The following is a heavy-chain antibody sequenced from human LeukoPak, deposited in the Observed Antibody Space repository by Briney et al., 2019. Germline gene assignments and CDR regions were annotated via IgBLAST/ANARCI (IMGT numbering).Heavy chain of an antibody. Sequence: GGSLRLSCAASGFTFSSYAMSWVRQAPGKGLEWVSAISGSGGSTYYADSVKGRFTISSDNSKNTLYLQMNSLRAEDTAVYYCAKGKIVVVSFDYWGQGTLVTVSS. CDR1: GFTFSSYA. D-gene: IGHD3-22*01. CDR2: ISGSGGST. CDR3: AKGKIVVVSFDY. V-gene: IGHV3-23*01. J-gene: IGHJ4*02.